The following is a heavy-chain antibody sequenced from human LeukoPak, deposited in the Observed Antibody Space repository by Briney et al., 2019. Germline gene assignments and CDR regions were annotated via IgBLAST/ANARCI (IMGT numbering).Heavy chain of an antibody. V-gene: IGHV3-30*03. CDR2: ISYDGSNK. CDR1: GFTFSSYG. J-gene: IGHJ6*02. Sequence: GRSLRLSCAASGFTFSSYGMHWVRQAPGKGLEWVAVISYDGSNKYYADSVKGRFTISRDNSKNTLYLQMNSLRAEDTAVYYCARGNIYSNYVYYYYGMDVWGQGTTVTVSS. D-gene: IGHD4-11*01. CDR3: ARGNIYSNYVYYYYGMDV.